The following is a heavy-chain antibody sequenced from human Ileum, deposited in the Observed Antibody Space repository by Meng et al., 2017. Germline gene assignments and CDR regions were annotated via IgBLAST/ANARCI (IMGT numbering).Heavy chain of an antibody. V-gene: IGHV3-33*06. CDR1: GFSFSDYS. CDR3: AKRITPAGSSNYGLDV. Sequence: GGSLRLSCAASGFSFSDYSLYWVRHAPGKRLEWVAMIWYDGSKRYYADSVKGRFTISRDNSGKTVYLQMNSLTVEDTAIYYCAKRITPAGSSNYGLDVWGQGTTVTVSS. J-gene: IGHJ6*02. D-gene: IGHD6-13*01. CDR2: IWYDGSKR.